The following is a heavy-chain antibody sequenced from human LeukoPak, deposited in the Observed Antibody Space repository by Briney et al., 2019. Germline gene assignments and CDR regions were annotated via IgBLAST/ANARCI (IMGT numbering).Heavy chain of an antibody. CDR2: IYYSGNT. Sequence: SETLSLTCTVSGGSVSSGSCYWSWIRQPPGKGLEWIGYIYYSGNTNYNPSLKSRVTISVDTSKNQFSLKLSSVSAADTALYYCARGSRGYSYGWGQGTLVTVSS. CDR1: GGSVSSGSCY. D-gene: IGHD5-18*01. CDR3: ARGSRGYSYG. J-gene: IGHJ4*02. V-gene: IGHV4-61*01.